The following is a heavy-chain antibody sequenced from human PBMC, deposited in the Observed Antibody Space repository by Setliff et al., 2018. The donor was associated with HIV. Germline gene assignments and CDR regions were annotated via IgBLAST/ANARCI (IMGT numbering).Heavy chain of an antibody. D-gene: IGHD3-10*01. CDR2: ISAYNGNI. CDR3: ARDSFGGEFTYYYYGMDV. Sequence: ASVKVSCKASGYIFSSYGISWVRQAPGQGLEWMGWISAYNGNINYAQKFQGRVTITRDTSASTAYMELSSLRSEDTAVYYCARDSFGGEFTYYYYGMDVWGQGTTVTVSS. CDR1: GYIFSSYG. J-gene: IGHJ6*02. V-gene: IGHV1-18*01.